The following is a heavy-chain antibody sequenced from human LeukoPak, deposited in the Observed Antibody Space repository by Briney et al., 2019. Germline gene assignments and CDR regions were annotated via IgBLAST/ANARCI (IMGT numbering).Heavy chain of an antibody. J-gene: IGHJ4*02. V-gene: IGHV4-59*11. CDR3: ARDLYSYGYFDY. D-gene: IGHD5-18*01. Sequence: KPSETLSFTCTVTGGAISSHYWSWIRQPPGKGLEWIGYIYYSGSTNYNPSLKSRVTISVDTSKNQFSLKLSSVTAADTAVYYCARDLYSYGYFDYWGQGTLVTVSS. CDR2: IYYSGST. CDR1: GGAISSHY.